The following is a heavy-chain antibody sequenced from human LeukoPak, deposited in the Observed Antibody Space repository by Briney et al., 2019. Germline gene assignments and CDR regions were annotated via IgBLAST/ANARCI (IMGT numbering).Heavy chain of an antibody. D-gene: IGHD3-10*01. CDR3: AKDMFSGSAGVCDY. Sequence: GGALRLSCAASGFTFGEYAMHWGRQAPGKGVEGGSLISGEGGSTYYSDSVKCRFTISRYNSKTSLYLQMNSLRTEDTALYYCAKDMFSGSAGVCDYWGQGTLVTVSS. CDR2: ISGEGGST. V-gene: IGHV3-43*02. CDR1: GFTFGEYA. J-gene: IGHJ4*02.